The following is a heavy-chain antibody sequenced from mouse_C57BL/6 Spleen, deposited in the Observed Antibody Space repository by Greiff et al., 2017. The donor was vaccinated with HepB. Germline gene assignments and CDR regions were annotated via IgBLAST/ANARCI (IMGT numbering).Heavy chain of an antibody. CDR2: ISSGGSYT. CDR1: GFTFSSYG. J-gene: IGHJ1*03. V-gene: IGHV5-6*01. D-gene: IGHD2-2*01. Sequence: EVQRVESGGDLVKPGGSLKLSCAASGFTFSSYGMSWVRQTPDKRLEWVATISSGGSYTYYPDSVKGRFTISRDNAKNTLYLQMSSLKSEDTAMYYCARPTMVKRYFDVWGTGTTVTVSS. CDR3: ARPTMVKRYFDV.